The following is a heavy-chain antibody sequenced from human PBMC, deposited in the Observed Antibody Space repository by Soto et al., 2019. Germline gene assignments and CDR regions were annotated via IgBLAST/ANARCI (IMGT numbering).Heavy chain of an antibody. Sequence: SETLSLTCAVYGGSFSGYYWSWIRQPPGKGLEWIGEINHSGSTNYNPSLKSRVTISVDTSKNQFSLKLSSVTAADTAVYYCARDRRDIVVVVAADYYGMDVWGQGTTVTVSS. V-gene: IGHV4-34*01. CDR2: INHSGST. CDR3: ARDRRDIVVVVAADYYGMDV. CDR1: GGSFSGYY. D-gene: IGHD2-15*01. J-gene: IGHJ6*02.